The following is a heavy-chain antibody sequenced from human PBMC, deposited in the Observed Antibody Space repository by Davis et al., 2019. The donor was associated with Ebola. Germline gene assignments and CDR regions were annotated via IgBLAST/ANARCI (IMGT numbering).Heavy chain of an antibody. CDR1: GYSFTSYW. CDR2: IYPGDSDT. V-gene: IGHV5-51*01. D-gene: IGHD2-21*01. J-gene: IGHJ6*02. Sequence: KVSCKGSGYSFTSYWIGWVRQMPGKGLEWMGIIYPGDSDTRYSPSFQGQVTISADKSISTAYLQWSSLKASDTAMYYCARRLADSPSYYYYGMDVWGQGTTVTVSS. CDR3: ARRLADSPSYYYYGMDV.